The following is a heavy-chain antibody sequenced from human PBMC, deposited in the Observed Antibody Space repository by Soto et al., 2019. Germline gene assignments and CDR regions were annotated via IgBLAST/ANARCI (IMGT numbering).Heavy chain of an antibody. V-gene: IGHV4-34*01. D-gene: IGHD3-3*01. J-gene: IGHJ6*02. CDR2: INHSGST. CDR1: GGSFSGYY. Sequence: QVQLQQWGAGLLKPSETLSLTCAVYGGSFSGYYWSWIRQPPGKGLEWIGEINHSGSTNYNPSLKSQVTISVDTSKNQFSLKLSSVTAADTAVYYCARGRIFGVVPPTYYYYGMDVWGQGTTVTVSS. CDR3: ARGRIFGVVPPTYYYYGMDV.